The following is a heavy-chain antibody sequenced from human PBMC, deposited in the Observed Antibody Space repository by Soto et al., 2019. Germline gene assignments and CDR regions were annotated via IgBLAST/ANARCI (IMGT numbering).Heavy chain of an antibody. D-gene: IGHD6-13*01. CDR1: GAPFSSSY. V-gene: IGHV4-4*07. Sequence: PETLSLTCRVSGAPFSSSYWRWIRQPAGKGLEWIGRIYSGGGTNYNPSLKSRVTMSVDTSRKRFSLRLNSVTAADTAVYYCARGAAAGVDYGMDFWGQGTTV. J-gene: IGHJ6*02. CDR2: IYSGGGT. CDR3: ARGAAAGVDYGMDF.